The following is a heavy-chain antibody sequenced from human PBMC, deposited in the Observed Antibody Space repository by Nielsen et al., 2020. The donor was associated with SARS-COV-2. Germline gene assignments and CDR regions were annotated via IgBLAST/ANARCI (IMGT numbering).Heavy chain of an antibody. CDR1: GFTFSSYG. D-gene: IGHD1-26*01. CDR2: IWYDGSNK. V-gene: IGHV3-33*01. CDR3: ARSYSGSYSQPFDY. Sequence: GESLKISCAASGFTFSSYGMHWVRQAPGKGLEWVAVIWYDGSNKYYADSVKGRFTISRDNSKNTLYLQMNSLRAEDTAVYYCARSYSGSYSQPFDYWGQGTLVTVSS. J-gene: IGHJ4*02.